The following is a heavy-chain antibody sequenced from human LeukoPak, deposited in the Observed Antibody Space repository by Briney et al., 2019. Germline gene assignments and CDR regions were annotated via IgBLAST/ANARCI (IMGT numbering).Heavy chain of an antibody. V-gene: IGHV3-33*06. CDR3: AKPHPTAAAGLFYFDY. Sequence: GGSLRLSCAASGFTFSSYGMHWVRQAPGKGLEWVAVIWYGGSNYYYADSVKGRFTISRDNSKNTLYLQMNSLRAEDTAVYYCAKPHPTAAAGLFYFDYWGQGTLVTVSS. J-gene: IGHJ4*02. D-gene: IGHD6-13*01. CDR2: IWYGGSNY. CDR1: GFTFSSYG.